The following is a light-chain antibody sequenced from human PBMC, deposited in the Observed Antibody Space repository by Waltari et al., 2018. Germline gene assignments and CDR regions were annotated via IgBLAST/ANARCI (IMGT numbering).Light chain of an antibody. V-gene: IGKV3-20*01. J-gene: IGKJ1*01. CDR1: QSVRNSY. CDR2: GAS. Sequence: DIVLTQSPGTLSLSPGERAPLSCRASQSVRNSYLAWYQQKPGPAPRPLIYGASSRATDIPDRFSGSGSGTDFTLTISRLEPEDFAVYYCQEYGSSRTFGQGTKVEIK. CDR3: QEYGSSRT.